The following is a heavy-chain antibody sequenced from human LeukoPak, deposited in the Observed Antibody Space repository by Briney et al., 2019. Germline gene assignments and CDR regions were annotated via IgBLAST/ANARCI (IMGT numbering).Heavy chain of an antibody. J-gene: IGHJ3*02. CDR1: GFTLSSFA. Sequence: PGGSLRLSCVASGFTLSSFAMSWVRQAPGKGLEWVSAISGRDDYTYYADSVKGRFTISRDNSKNTVFLQMESLRAEDTALYYCAKDRAVAAGAGAFDMWGQGTKIKVSS. D-gene: IGHD6-13*01. CDR2: ISGRDDYT. V-gene: IGHV3-23*01. CDR3: AKDRAVAAGAGAFDM.